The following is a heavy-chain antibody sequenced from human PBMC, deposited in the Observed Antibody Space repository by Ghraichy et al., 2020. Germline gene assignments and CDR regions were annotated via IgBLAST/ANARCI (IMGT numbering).Heavy chain of an antibody. Sequence: SETPSLTCTVSGGSISSSSYYWGWIRQPPGKGLEWIGSIYYSGSTYYNPSLKSRVTISVDTSKNQFSLKLSSVTAADTAVYYCARRGTGDPTLFDYWGQGTLVTVSS. V-gene: IGHV4-39*01. CDR1: GGSISSSSYY. D-gene: IGHD7-27*01. J-gene: IGHJ4*02. CDR3: ARRGTGDPTLFDY. CDR2: IYYSGST.